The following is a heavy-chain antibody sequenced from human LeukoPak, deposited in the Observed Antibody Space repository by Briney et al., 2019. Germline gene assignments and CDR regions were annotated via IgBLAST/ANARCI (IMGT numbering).Heavy chain of an antibody. Sequence: GGSLRLSCAASGFTFSSYWMSWVRQAPGKGLEWVANIKQDGSEKYYVDSVKGRFTISRDNAKNSLYLQMNSLRAEDTAVYYCARAPGHYYDSSGYYPPPKFDYWGQGTLVTVSS. CDR3: ARAPGHYYDSSGYYPPPKFDY. V-gene: IGHV3-7*01. J-gene: IGHJ4*02. CDR1: GFTFSSYW. D-gene: IGHD3-22*01. CDR2: IKQDGSEK.